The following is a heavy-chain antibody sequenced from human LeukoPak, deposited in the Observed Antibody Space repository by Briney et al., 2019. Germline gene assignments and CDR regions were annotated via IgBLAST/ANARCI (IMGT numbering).Heavy chain of an antibody. CDR1: GYSFTSYW. Sequence: GESLKISCKGSGYSFTSYWIGWVRQMPGKGLEWMGIIYPGDSDTRYSPSFQGQVTISADKSISTAYLQWSSLKASDTAMYYCARAELTDSIFGVISPEGAFDIWDQGTMVTVSS. D-gene: IGHD3-3*01. J-gene: IGHJ3*02. V-gene: IGHV5-51*01. CDR3: ARAELTDSIFGVISPEGAFDI. CDR2: IYPGDSDT.